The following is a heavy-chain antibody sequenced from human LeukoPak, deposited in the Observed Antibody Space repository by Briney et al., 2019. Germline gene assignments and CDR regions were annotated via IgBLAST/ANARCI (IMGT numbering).Heavy chain of an antibody. Sequence: GGSLRLSCAASGFTFSSYEMNWVRQAPGKGLEWLSYISSSGSTIYYADSVKGRFTISRDNAKNSLYLQMNSLRAEDTALCYCARGGYCSSTSCYVDSFDYWGQGTLVTVSS. CDR2: ISSSGSTI. CDR3: ARGGYCSSTSCYVDSFDY. J-gene: IGHJ4*02. D-gene: IGHD2-2*01. V-gene: IGHV3-48*03. CDR1: GFTFSSYE.